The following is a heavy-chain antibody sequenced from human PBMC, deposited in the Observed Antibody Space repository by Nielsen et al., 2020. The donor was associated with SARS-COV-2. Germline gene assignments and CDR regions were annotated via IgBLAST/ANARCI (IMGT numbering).Heavy chain of an antibody. CDR2: LHTDGST. CDR3: ARDSDCSTTSCYFDY. V-gene: IGHV3-53*01. D-gene: IGHD2-2*01. Sequence: GGSLRLSCAASGFTVSGHYMSWVHQAPGKGLEWVSVLHTDGSTEYADSVKGRFTISRDNSKNTMYLQMNSLRVEDTAMYYCARDSDCSTTSCYFDYWGQGTLVTVSS. CDR1: GFTVSGHY. J-gene: IGHJ4*02.